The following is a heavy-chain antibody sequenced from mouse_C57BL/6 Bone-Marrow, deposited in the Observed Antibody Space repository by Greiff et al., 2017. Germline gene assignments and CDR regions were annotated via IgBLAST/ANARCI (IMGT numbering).Heavy chain of an antibody. CDR3: ARDSPTMIISFDY. V-gene: IGHV1-64*01. CDR1: GYTFTSYW. CDR2: IHPNSGST. D-gene: IGHD2-4*01. J-gene: IGHJ2*01. Sequence: QVQLQQPGAELVKPGASVKLSCKASGYTFTSYWMHWVKQRPGQGLEWIGMIHPNSGSTNYNEKFKSKATLTVDKSSSTAYMQLSSLTSEDSAVXYCARDSPTMIISFDYWGQGTTLTVSS.